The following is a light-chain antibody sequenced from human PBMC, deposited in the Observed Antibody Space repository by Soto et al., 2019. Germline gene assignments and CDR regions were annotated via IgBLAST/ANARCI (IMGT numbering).Light chain of an antibody. CDR2: SNN. CDR1: SSNIGSNT. CDR3: AAWEDSLNGYV. Sequence: QSVLTQPPSASGTPGQRVTISCSGSSSNIGSNTVHWYQQLPGTAPKLLIYSNNQRPSGVPDRFSGSKSGTSAALAISGLQSEDEADYYCAAWEDSLNGYVFGTGTQLTVL. V-gene: IGLV1-44*01. J-gene: IGLJ1*01.